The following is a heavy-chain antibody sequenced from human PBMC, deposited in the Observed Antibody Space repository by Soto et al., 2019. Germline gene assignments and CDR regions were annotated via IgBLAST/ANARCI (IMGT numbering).Heavy chain of an antibody. V-gene: IGHV4-31*03. J-gene: IGHJ5*02. CDR3: ARAERYYDSSGYYSPGGFDP. D-gene: IGHD3-22*01. CDR1: GGSISSGGYY. CDR2: IYYSGST. Sequence: SETLSLTCTVSGGSISSGGYYWSWIRQHPGKGLEWIGYIYYSGSTYYNPSLKSRVTISVDTSKNQFSLKLSSVTAADTAVYYCARAERYYDSSGYYSPGGFDPWGQGTLVTVSS.